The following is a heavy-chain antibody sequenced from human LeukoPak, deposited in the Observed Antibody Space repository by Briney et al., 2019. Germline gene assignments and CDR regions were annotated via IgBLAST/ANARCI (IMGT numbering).Heavy chain of an antibody. Sequence: SETLSLTCTVSGGSISSGGYYWSWIRPYPGKGLEWFGYIYNSGSPYYNPSLKRRLTMSAAASKNQFSLKLYSVTAADTAVYYCARGYYHDSNGYFWFDPWGQGTLVTVSS. D-gene: IGHD3-22*01. CDR3: ARGYYHDSNGYFWFDP. CDR1: GGSISSGGYY. V-gene: IGHV4-31*03. CDR2: IYNSGSP. J-gene: IGHJ5*02.